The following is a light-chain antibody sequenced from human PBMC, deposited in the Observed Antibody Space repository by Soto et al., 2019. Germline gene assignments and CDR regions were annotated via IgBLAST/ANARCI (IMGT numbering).Light chain of an antibody. V-gene: IGKV3-11*01. CDR1: QSVSSY. Sequence: EIVLTQSPATLSLSPGERVTLSCRASQSVSSYLAWYQQKPGQAPRLLIYDASNRATGIPARFSGSGSGTDFTLTISSLQPEDFGTYYCQQSYKTPHTFGQGTKLETK. CDR3: QQSYKTPHT. CDR2: DAS. J-gene: IGKJ2*01.